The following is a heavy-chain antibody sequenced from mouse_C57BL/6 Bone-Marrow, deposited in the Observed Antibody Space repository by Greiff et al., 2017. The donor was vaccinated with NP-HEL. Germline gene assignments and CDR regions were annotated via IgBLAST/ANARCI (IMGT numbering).Heavy chain of an antibody. CDR2: ISNLAYSI. CDR1: GFTFSDYG. J-gene: IGHJ4*01. V-gene: IGHV5-15*01. CDR3: ARDGYYPYAMDY. D-gene: IGHD2-3*01. Sequence: EVQLVESGGGLVQPGGSLKLSCAASGFTFSDYGMAWVRQAPRKGPEWVAFISNLAYSIYYADTVTGRFTISRENGKDTLYLEMSSMRSEDTAMYYCARDGYYPYAMDYWGQGTSVTVTS.